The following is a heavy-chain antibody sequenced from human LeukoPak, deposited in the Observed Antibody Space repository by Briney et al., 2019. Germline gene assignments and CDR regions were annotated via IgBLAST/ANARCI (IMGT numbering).Heavy chain of an antibody. D-gene: IGHD1-26*01. CDR2: INHVGST. Sequence: SETLSLTCAVYGGSFSNYYWSWVRQPPGKGLEWIGEINHVGSTNYNPSLKSRVTMSVDTSKTQFSLRLSSVTAADTAVYYCARVTSVGPVGFDPWGQGTLVTVSS. CDR3: ARVTSVGPVGFDP. V-gene: IGHV4-34*01. J-gene: IGHJ5*02. CDR1: GGSFSNYY.